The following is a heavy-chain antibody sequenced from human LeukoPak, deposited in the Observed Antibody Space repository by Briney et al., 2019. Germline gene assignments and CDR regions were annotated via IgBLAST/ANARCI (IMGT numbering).Heavy chain of an antibody. CDR1: GVSISGYS. V-gene: IGHV4-59*01. CDR3: ARGGVGATSWDH. D-gene: IGHD1-26*01. Sequence: PTETLSLTCSVSGVSISGYSWTWLRQPPGKRLEWIGYISYTGITYYNPSLMSRVTISVATSKNQFSLKLSSVTAADTAVYYCARGGVGATSWDHWGQGTLVTVSS. J-gene: IGHJ4*02. CDR2: ISYTGIT.